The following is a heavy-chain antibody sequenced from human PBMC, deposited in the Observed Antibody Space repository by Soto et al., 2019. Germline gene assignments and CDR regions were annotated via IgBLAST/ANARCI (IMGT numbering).Heavy chain of an antibody. CDR3: VRDGGQWLQKALDY. V-gene: IGHV4-34*01. D-gene: IGHD6-19*01. Sequence: SETLSLTCAVYGGSFSGYYWSWIRQPPGKGLEWIGEINHSGSTNYNPSLKSRVTISVDTSKNQFSLKLSSVTAADTAVYYCVRDGGQWLQKALDYWGQGTLVTVSS. CDR1: GGSFSGYY. CDR2: INHSGST. J-gene: IGHJ4*02.